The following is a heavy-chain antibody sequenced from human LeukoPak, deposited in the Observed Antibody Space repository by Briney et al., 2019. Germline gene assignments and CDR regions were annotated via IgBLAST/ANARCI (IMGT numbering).Heavy chain of an antibody. CDR3: ANSTPKLGHAFDI. J-gene: IGHJ3*02. CDR1: GFTFSSYG. V-gene: IGHV3-30*18. Sequence: PGRSLRLSCAASGFTFSSYGRHWVRQAPGKGLEWVAVISYDGSNKYYADSVKGRFTISRDNSKNTLYLQMNSLRAEDTAVYYCANSTPKLGHAFDIWGQGTMVTVSS. D-gene: IGHD7-27*01. CDR2: ISYDGSNK.